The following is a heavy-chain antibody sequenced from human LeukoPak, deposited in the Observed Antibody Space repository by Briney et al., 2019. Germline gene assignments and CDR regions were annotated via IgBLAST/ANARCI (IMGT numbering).Heavy chain of an antibody. Sequence: SETLSLTCTVSGGSISSYYWSWIRQPPGKGLEWIGYIYYSGSTNYNPSLKSRVTISVDTSKNQFSLKLNSVTAADTAVYYCVRLPHAMSPFDYWGQGMLVTVSS. D-gene: IGHD2-15*01. CDR3: VRLPHAMSPFDY. V-gene: IGHV4-59*12. CDR1: GGSISSYY. CDR2: IYYSGST. J-gene: IGHJ4*02.